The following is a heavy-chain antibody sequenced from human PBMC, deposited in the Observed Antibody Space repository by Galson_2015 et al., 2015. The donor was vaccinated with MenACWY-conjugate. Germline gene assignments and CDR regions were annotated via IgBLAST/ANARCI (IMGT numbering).Heavy chain of an antibody. CDR2: ISSYSTYI. J-gene: IGHJ5*02. CDR1: GFTFSSYN. V-gene: IGHV3-21*01. CDR3: AREEPNWKFDL. Sequence: SLRLSCAASGFTFSSYNMHWVRQAPGKGLQWVSSISSYSTYIYYEDSLKGRFTISRDNANNSLYLELNTLRAEDTAVYFCAREEPNWKFDLWGQGTPVTVSS. D-gene: IGHD1-20*01.